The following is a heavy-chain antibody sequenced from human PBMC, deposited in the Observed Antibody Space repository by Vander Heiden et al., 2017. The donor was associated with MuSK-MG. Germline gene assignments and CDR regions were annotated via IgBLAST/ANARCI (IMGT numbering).Heavy chain of an antibody. CDR2: ISYDRSNK. Sequence: QVQLVESGVGVVAPGRSLRLSCAASGFTFSSNAMRWVRQAPGKGRVWVAVISYDRSNKYYADSVKGRFTISRDNSKNTLYLQMNSLRAEDTAVYYCARVPSSSFQYFQHWGQGTLVTVSS. V-gene: IGHV3-30-3*01. J-gene: IGHJ1*01. CDR3: ARVPSSSFQYFQH. CDR1: GFTFSSNA. D-gene: IGHD6-13*01.